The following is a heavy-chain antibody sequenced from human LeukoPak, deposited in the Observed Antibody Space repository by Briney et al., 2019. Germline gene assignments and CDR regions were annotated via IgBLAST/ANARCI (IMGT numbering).Heavy chain of an antibody. Sequence: GGSLRLSCAASGFTFSSYAMSWVRQAPGKGLEWASAISGSGGSTYYADSVKGRFTISRDNSKNTLYLQMNSLRAEDTAVYYCAKPRYDILTGWNDYWDQGTLVTVSS. V-gene: IGHV3-23*01. J-gene: IGHJ4*02. CDR1: GFTFSSYA. CDR3: AKPRYDILTGWNDY. CDR2: ISGSGGST. D-gene: IGHD3-9*01.